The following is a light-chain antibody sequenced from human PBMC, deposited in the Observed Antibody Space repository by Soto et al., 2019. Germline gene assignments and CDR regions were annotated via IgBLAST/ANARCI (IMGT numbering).Light chain of an antibody. CDR1: SSNIGAGYD. V-gene: IGLV1-40*01. CDR3: QSYDSSLSGSV. CDR2: GNS. J-gene: IGLJ2*01. Sequence: QSVLTQPPSVSGAPGQRVTISCTGSSSNIGAGYDVHWYQQLPGTAPKLLIYGNSNRPSGVPDRFSGSKSGTSASLAITGLQAEDEADYYCQSYDSSLSGSVFGGRTKLTV.